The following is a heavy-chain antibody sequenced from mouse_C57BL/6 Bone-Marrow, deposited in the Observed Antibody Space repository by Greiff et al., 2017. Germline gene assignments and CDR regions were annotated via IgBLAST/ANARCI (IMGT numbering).Heavy chain of an antibody. CDR3: ARSGVLRFNV. CDR1: GYTFTSYW. D-gene: IGHD1-1*01. Sequence: VQLQQPGAELVRPGTSVKLSCKASGYTFTSYWMHWVKQRPGQGLEWIGVIDPSDSYTNYNQKFKGKATVTVDTSSSTAYMQLSSLTSEDSAVYYCARSGVLRFNVWGKGTSVTVSS. CDR2: IDPSDSYT. J-gene: IGHJ4*01. V-gene: IGHV1-59*01.